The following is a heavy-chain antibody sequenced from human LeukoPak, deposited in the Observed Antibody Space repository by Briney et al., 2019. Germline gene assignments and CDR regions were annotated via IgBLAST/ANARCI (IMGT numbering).Heavy chain of an antibody. V-gene: IGHV3-7*01. CDR3: ARGTIFGVVISDFSFDF. J-gene: IGHJ4*02. Sequence: GSLRLSCAASGFTFRNYWMNWVRQAPGKGLEWVANIKQDGSEQDYVDSVKGRFTISRDNAKTSLYLQMTSLRAEDTAVYYCARGTIFGVVISDFSFDFWGQGTLVTVSS. CDR2: IKQDGSEQ. D-gene: IGHD3-3*01. CDR1: GFTFRNYW.